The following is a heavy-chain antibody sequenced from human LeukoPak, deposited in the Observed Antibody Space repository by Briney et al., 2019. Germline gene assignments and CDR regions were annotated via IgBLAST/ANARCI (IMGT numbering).Heavy chain of an antibody. Sequence: PGGSLRLSCAASGFTFRRYGMTWVRQAPGKGLEWVSSISGSGGNTYYADSVKGRFTVSRDNSKNTLYLQMNSLRAEDTAVYYCAKDLGDYNAPGGYWGQGTLVTVSS. D-gene: IGHD3-9*01. CDR3: AKDLGDYNAPGGY. J-gene: IGHJ4*02. CDR2: ISGSGGNT. CDR1: GFTFRRYG. V-gene: IGHV3-23*01.